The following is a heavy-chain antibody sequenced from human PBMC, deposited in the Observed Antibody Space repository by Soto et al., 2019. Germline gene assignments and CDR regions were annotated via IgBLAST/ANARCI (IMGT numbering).Heavy chain of an antibody. CDR3: AKVLQVMIFGVARLRPTYYMAV. J-gene: IGHJ6*03. Sequence: GGSLRLSCAASGFTFSSYAMSWVRQAPGKGLEWVSAISGSGGSTYYADSVKGRFTISRDNSKNTLYLQMNSLRAEDTAVYYCAKVLQVMIFGVARLRPTYYMAVWGKGTSVTVSS. CDR1: GFTFSSYA. CDR2: ISGSGGST. D-gene: IGHD3-3*01. V-gene: IGHV3-23*01.